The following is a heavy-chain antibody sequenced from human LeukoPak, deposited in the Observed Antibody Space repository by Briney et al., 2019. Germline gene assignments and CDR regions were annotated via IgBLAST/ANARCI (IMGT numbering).Heavy chain of an antibody. CDR3: AREWTRTGPFDY. V-gene: IGHV3-33*01. CDR2: IWNDGRNK. Sequence: GGSLRLSCATSGFTLRSYGLHWVRQAPGKGLEWVALIWNDGRNKYYADSVKGRSTISRDNSKNTLYLQMNSLRAEDTAVYYCAREWTRTGPFDYWGQGTLVTVSS. CDR1: GFTLRSYG. J-gene: IGHJ4*02. D-gene: IGHD3/OR15-3a*01.